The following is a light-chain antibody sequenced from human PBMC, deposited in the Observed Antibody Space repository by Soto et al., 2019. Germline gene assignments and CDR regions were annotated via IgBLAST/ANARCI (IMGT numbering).Light chain of an antibody. J-gene: IGLJ1*01. CDR2: EVN. CDR3: SSYAGSRNV. CDR1: SSDVGGYNY. V-gene: IGLV2-8*01. Sequence: QSVLTQPPSASGSPGQSVAISCTGTSSDVGGYNYVSCYQQHPGKAPKLMIYEVNKRPSGVPDRFSDSKAGNKASLTVSCLKAEAEADYYCSSYAGSRNVVGSGTEVTV.